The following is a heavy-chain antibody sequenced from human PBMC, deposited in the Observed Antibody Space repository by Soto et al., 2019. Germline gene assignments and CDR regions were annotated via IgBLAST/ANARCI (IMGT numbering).Heavy chain of an antibody. J-gene: IGHJ3*02. V-gene: IGHV3-30*18. CDR2: ISYDGSNK. CDR3: AKQFTPHSSGGPDAFYI. Sequence: QVQLVESGGGVVQPGRSLRLSCEASGFTFSNYGMHWVRQAPGKGLEWVAVISYDGSNKYYADSVKGRFTISRDNYKNTLYLQMNSLRAEDTAVYYCAKQFTPHSSGGPDAFYIWGQGTMVTVSS. D-gene: IGHD6-19*01. CDR1: GFTFSNYG.